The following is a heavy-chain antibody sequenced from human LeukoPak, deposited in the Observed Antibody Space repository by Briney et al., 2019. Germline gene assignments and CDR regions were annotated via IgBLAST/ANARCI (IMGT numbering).Heavy chain of an antibody. J-gene: IGHJ6*03. Sequence: GGSLRLSCAASGFTFSSYWMHWVRQAPGKGLVWVSRINSDGSSTSYADSVKGRFTISRDNAKNTLYLQMNSLRAEDTAVYYCASLGTTVTTRVPYYYYHMDVWGKGTTVTVSS. CDR3: ASLGTTVTTRVPYYYYHMDV. CDR2: INSDGSST. D-gene: IGHD4-17*01. CDR1: GFTFSSYW. V-gene: IGHV3-74*01.